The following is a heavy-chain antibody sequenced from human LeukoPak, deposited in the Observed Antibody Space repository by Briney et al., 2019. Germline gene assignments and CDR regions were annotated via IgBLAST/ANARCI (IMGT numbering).Heavy chain of an antibody. CDR1: GYTLTGYY. J-gene: IGHJ4*02. CDR3: ARDREDIVVVGAATNGVDY. V-gene: IGHV1-2*02. Sequence: ASVKVSCKASGYTLTGYYMHWVRQAPGQGLEWIGWINPNSGGTNYAQKCQGRVSMTRETHISTAYMELSRLRSDDTAVYYCARDREDIVVVGAATNGVDYWGQGTLVTVSS. CDR2: INPNSGGT. D-gene: IGHD2-15*01.